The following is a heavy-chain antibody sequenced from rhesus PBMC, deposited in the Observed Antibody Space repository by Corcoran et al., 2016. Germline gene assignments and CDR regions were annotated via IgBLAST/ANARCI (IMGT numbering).Heavy chain of an antibody. J-gene: IGHJ6*01. V-gene: IGHV3-136*01. CDR3: TRFYSGSWNGLDS. Sequence: EVQLVESGGGLVQPGGSLRLSCAASGFTFSSYDMSGGGRAPGKGLGWGSYISYTGKTIYYADSVKGRFTISGDNAKNSLSLQMSSLRAEDTAVYYCTRFYSGSWNGLDSWGQGVVVTVSS. CDR1: GFTFSSYD. CDR2: ISYTGKTI. D-gene: IGHD3-16*01.